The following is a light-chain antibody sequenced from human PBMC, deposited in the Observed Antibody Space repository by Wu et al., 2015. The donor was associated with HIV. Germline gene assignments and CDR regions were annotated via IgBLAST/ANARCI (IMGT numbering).Light chain of an antibody. V-gene: IGKV3-11*01. J-gene: IGKJ3*01. CDR1: QSVRNY. CDR2: DAS. Sequence: EIVLTQSPATLSLSPGERATLSCRASQSVRNYLAWFQQKPGQAPRLLIYDASNRATGIPARFSGSGSGTDFTLTISSLEPEDSAVYYCQQRGGWPGVTFGPGTKVNIK. CDR3: QQRGGWPGVT.